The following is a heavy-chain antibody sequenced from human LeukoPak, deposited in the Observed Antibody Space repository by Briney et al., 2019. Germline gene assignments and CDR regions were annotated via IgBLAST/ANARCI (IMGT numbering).Heavy chain of an antibody. CDR2: IYYSGST. CDR3: ARGRTIFGVVKLCGEFDY. J-gene: IGHJ4*02. V-gene: IGHV4-59*01. Sequence: PSETLFLTCTVSGGSISSYYWSWIRQPPGKGLEWIGYIYYSGSTNYNPSLKSRVTISVDTSKNQFSLKLSSVTAADTAVYYCARGRTIFGVVKLCGEFDYWGQGTLVTVSS. CDR1: GGSISSYY. D-gene: IGHD3-3*01.